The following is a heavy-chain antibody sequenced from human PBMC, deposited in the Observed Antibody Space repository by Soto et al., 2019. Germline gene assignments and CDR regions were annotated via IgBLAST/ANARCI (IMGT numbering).Heavy chain of an antibody. CDR3: ARDPSNYDILTGYQKSNVFDY. V-gene: IGHV3-30-3*01. Sequence: QVQLVESGGGVVQPGRSLRLSCAASGFTFSSYAMHWVRQAPGKGLEWVAVISYDGSNKYYADSVKGRFTISRDNSKNMLYLQMNSLRPEDTAVYYCARDPSNYDILTGYQKSNVFDYWGQGTLVTVSS. CDR2: ISYDGSNK. D-gene: IGHD3-9*01. J-gene: IGHJ4*02. CDR1: GFTFSSYA.